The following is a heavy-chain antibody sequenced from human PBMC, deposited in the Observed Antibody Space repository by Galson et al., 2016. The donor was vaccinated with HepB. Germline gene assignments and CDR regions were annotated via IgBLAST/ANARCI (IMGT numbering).Heavy chain of an antibody. CDR2: ITPLNGDT. CDR1: GYTFSYRY. CDR3: ARDCGSGPHYFDY. Sequence: SVTVSCKASGYTFSYRYLHWVRQAPGQALEWMGWITPLNGDTKYAQKFQGRVTISPGRSMSTAYMEQRSLRYDDTAKYFCARDCGSGPHYFDYWGPGTLVAVSA. D-gene: IGHD2-21*01. V-gene: IGHV1-45*02. J-gene: IGHJ4*02.